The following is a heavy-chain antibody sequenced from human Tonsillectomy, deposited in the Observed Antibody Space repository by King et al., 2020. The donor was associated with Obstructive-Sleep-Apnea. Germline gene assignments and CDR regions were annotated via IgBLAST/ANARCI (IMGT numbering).Heavy chain of an antibody. CDR3: AKAAGYSSSWPPFDY. D-gene: IGHD6-13*01. V-gene: IGHV3-23*04. Sequence: VQLVESGGGLVQPGGSLRLSCAASGFSFSSYAMSWVRQAPGRGLEWVSAISGGGGSTYYADSVKGRFTISRDNSKNTLYLQMNSLRAEDTAVYYCAKAAGYSSSWPPFDYWGQGTLVTVSS. J-gene: IGHJ4*02. CDR2: ISGGGGST. CDR1: GFSFSSYA.